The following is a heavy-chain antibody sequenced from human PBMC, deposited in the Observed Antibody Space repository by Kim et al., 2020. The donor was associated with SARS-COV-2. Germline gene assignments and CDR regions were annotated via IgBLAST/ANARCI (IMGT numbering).Heavy chain of an antibody. D-gene: IGHD3-3*01. CDR2: T. CDR3: ARGVARIPFDY. Sequence: TNDAQKFQGRVTMTRDTSISTAYMELSRLRSDDTAVYYCARGVARIPFDYWGQGTLVTVSS. V-gene: IGHV1-2*02. J-gene: IGHJ4*02.